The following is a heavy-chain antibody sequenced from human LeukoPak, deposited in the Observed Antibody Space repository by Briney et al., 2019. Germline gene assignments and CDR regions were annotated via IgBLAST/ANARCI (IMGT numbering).Heavy chain of an antibody. V-gene: IGHV3-30*02. CDR1: GFTFSSYG. Sequence: GGSLRLSCAASGFTFSSYGMHWVHQAPGKGLEWVAFIRYDGSNKYYADSVKGRFTISRDNSKNTLYLQMNSLRAEDTAVYYCAKDQFYDSSVPDYWGQGTLVTVSS. D-gene: IGHD3-3*01. CDR3: AKDQFYDSSVPDY. J-gene: IGHJ4*02. CDR2: IRYDGSNK.